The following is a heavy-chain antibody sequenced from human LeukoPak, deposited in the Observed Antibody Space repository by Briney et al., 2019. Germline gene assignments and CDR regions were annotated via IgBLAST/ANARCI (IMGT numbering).Heavy chain of an antibody. V-gene: IGHV4-59*01. Sequence: SETLSLTCTVFGGSIGGYYWNWIRQSPEKGLECIGYIYYTGNTNYNPSLKSRVTISVDTSKNQFSLNLSSVTAADTAMYYCARDRSPEGYYDSSHWDYYHGMDVWGQGTTVTVSS. D-gene: IGHD3-22*01. J-gene: IGHJ6*02. CDR3: ARDRSPEGYYDSSHWDYYHGMDV. CDR2: IYYTGNT. CDR1: GGSIGGYY.